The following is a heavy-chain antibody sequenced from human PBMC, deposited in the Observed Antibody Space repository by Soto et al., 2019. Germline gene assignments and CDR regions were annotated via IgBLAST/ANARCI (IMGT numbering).Heavy chain of an antibody. J-gene: IGHJ3*02. CDR1: GFTFSSHG. CDR3: ARGGPRDSSGYYNDAFDI. Sequence: SGGSLRLSCAASGFTFSSHGMNWVRQAPGKGLEWVALIWYDGSNTYYADSVKGRFTISRDNSINTLYLQMNGPRAEDTAVYYCARGGPRDSSGYYNDAFDIWGQGTMVTVSS. CDR2: IWYDGSNT. V-gene: IGHV3-33*01. D-gene: IGHD3-22*01.